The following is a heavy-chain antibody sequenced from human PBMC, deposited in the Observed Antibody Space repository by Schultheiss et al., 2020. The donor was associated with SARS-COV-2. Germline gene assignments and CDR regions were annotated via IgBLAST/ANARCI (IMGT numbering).Heavy chain of an antibody. J-gene: IGHJ4*02. V-gene: IGHV1-2*04. CDR3: ARLLGDWTYFDY. CDR2: IKPNSGGT. CDR1: GYTFTGYY. D-gene: IGHD3/OR15-3a*01. Sequence: ASVKVSCKASGYTFTGYYIHWVRQAPGQGLECMGWIKPNSGGTKYAQNFQGWVAMTRDTSISTAYMELNRLKSDDTAVYYCARLLGDWTYFDYWGQGSLVTVSS.